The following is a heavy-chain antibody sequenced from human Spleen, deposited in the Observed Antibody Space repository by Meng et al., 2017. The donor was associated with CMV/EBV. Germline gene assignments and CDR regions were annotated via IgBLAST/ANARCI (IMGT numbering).Heavy chain of an antibody. CDR1: GFTFSSYE. J-gene: IGHJ6*02. D-gene: IGHD2-8*01. CDR3: ASGYCTNGACYDVPLYGMDV. Sequence: GESLKISCTASGFTFSSYEMNWVRQAPGRGLEWASYISGSGSTIYYADSVKGRFTISRDNTKNSLYLQMNSLRAEDTAVYNCASGYCTNGACYDVPLYGMDVWGQGTTVTVSS. CDR2: ISGSGSTI. V-gene: IGHV3-48*03.